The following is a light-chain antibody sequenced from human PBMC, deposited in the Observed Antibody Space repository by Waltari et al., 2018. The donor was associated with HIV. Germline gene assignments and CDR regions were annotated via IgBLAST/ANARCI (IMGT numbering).Light chain of an antibody. CDR3: CSYTAIHTLI. CDR1: TRDICIFDY. Sequence: QYALTQPRSVSGSHGQSVTNSYAATTRDICIFDYVSWYQQHPGRAPQLLIFGVYSRPSGVSSRFSGSKSGNTASLTISGLQAEDEANYYCCSYTAIHTLIFGGGTKLTVL. V-gene: IGLV2-11*01. J-gene: IGLJ2*01. CDR2: GVY.